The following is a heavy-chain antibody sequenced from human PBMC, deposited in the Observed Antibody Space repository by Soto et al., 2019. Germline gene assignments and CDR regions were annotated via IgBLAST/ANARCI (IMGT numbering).Heavy chain of an antibody. Sequence: QVQLVESGGGLVKPGGSLRLSCAASGFTFSDYYMGWIRQAPGRGLEWLSYISIASSTIYYADSVKGRFSISRDNAKNSLYLQLSSLRAKDTAVYFCARERARVFDSWGQGTLVTVSS. V-gene: IGHV3-11*01. CDR3: ARERARVFDS. CDR2: ISIASSTI. CDR1: GFTFSDYY. J-gene: IGHJ4*02.